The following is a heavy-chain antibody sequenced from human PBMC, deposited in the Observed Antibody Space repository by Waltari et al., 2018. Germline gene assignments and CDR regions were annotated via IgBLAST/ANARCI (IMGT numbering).Heavy chain of an antibody. J-gene: IGHJ4*02. CDR2: IIPIFGTA. Sequence: QVQLVQSGAEVKKPGSSVNVSCKASGGTFSSYAISWVTQAPGQGLEWMGGIIPIFGTANYAQKFQGRVTITTDESTSTAYMELSSLRSEDTAVYYCARGHDSSGYYFHYFDYWGQGTLVTVSS. CDR1: GGTFSSYA. D-gene: IGHD3-22*01. V-gene: IGHV1-69*05. CDR3: ARGHDSSGYYFHYFDY.